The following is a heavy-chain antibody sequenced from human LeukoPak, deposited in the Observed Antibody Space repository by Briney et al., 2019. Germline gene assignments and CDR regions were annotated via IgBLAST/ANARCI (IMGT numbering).Heavy chain of an antibody. CDR1: GFTFSNYW. V-gene: IGHV3-13*01. Sequence: GGSLRLSCAASGFTFSNYWMHWVRQATGKGLEWVSAIGTTGDTYYPGSVKGRFTISRENAKNSLYLQMNSLRAGDTAVYYCARDRGGGHMDVWGKGTTVTISS. J-gene: IGHJ6*03. CDR3: ARDRGGGHMDV. CDR2: IGTTGDT. D-gene: IGHD2-15*01.